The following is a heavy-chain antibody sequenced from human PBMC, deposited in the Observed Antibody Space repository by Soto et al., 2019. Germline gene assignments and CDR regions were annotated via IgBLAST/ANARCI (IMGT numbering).Heavy chain of an antibody. CDR1: KGIFTGYT. CDR2: IRFDGTDE. V-gene: IGHV3-33*01. J-gene: IGHJ4*02. Sequence: QVLLVESGGGVAKPGWSLKLSCAASKGIFTGYTIHWVRQTPGQGLEWVAVIRFDGTDEHYADSLKGRFTISRDNSKNVLYLQMSSLRVEETALYYCAGDGFGGTCFWGVFDYWGQGTLVTVSS. D-gene: IGHD1-7*01. CDR3: AGDGFGGTCFWGVFDY.